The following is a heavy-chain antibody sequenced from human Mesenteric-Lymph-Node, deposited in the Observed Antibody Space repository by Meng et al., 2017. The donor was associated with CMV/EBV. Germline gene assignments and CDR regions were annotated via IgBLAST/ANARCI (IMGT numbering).Heavy chain of an antibody. D-gene: IGHD3-9*01. V-gene: IGHV4-34*01. Sequence: QVQYHRGGEGLLKPSEPLSATCAVYGGSFSGYYWNWIRQSPEKGLEWIGEINHSGSTTYNPSFTSRIIISVDTSTNQISLNMSSVTAADTAVYYCARGSSYDILTGYFDYWGQGALVTVSS. J-gene: IGHJ4*02. CDR3: ARGSSYDILTGYFDY. CDR2: INHSGST. CDR1: GGSFSGYY.